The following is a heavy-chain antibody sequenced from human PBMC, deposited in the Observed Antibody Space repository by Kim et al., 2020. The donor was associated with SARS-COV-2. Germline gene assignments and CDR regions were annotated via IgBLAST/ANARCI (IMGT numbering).Heavy chain of an antibody. Sequence: ASVKVSCKASGYTFTSFAMNWVRQAPGQGLEWIGWINTNNGNPGYAQGFSGRFVFSLDTSVSTAYLQISSLKAEDIAVYYCARESFCSATNCYNGMDVWG. CDR1: GYTFTSFA. D-gene: IGHD3-3*01. J-gene: IGHJ6*02. CDR3: ARESFCSATNCYNGMDV. V-gene: IGHV7-4-1*02. CDR2: INTNNGNP.